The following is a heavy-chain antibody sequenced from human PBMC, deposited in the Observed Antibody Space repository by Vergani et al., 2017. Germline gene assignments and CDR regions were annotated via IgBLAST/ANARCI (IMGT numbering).Heavy chain of an antibody. V-gene: IGHV3-7*01. CDR3: ARGPPAEY. CDR2: IKQDGSEQ. Sequence: EMQLVESGGGVVQPGGSLRLSCAASGIIFSSQCMSWVRQAPGKGLEWGANIKQDGSEQYYVDSVKGRFTISRDNAKNLLYLQLSSLGVEDTAIYYCARGPPAEYWGQGTLVTVSS. CDR1: GIIFSSQC. J-gene: IGHJ4*02.